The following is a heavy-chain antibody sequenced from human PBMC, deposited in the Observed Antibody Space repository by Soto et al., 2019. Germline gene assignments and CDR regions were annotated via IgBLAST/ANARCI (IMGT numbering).Heavy chain of an antibody. CDR3: GGTYYYDSSGPHGWFDP. CDR1: GGSVSSGSYY. V-gene: IGHV4-61*01. CDR2: IYYSGST. D-gene: IGHD3-22*01. J-gene: IGHJ5*02. Sequence: SETLSLTCTVSGGSVSSGSYYWSWIRQPPGKGLEWIGYIYYSGSTNYNPSLKSRVTTSVDTSKNQFSLKLSSVTAADTAVYYCGGTYYYDSSGPHGWFDPWGQGTLVTVSS.